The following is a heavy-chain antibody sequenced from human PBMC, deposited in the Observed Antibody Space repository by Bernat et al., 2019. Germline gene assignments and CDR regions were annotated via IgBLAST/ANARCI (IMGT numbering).Heavy chain of an antibody. CDR3: AKGKGAWFGELEYDY. CDR1: GFTFSSYG. V-gene: IGHV3-30*18. CDR2: ISYDGSNK. Sequence: QVQLVESGGGVVQPGRSLRLSCAASGFTFSSYGMHWVRQAPGKGLEWVAVISYDGSNKYYADSVKGRFTISRDNSKNTLYLQMNRLRAEDTAVYYCAKGKGAWFGELEYDYWGQGTLVTVSS. J-gene: IGHJ4*02. D-gene: IGHD3-10*01.